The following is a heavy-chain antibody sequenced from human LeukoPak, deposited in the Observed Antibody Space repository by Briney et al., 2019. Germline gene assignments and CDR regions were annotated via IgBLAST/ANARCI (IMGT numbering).Heavy chain of an antibody. V-gene: IGHV4-30-2*01. Sequence: PSQTLSLTCTVSGGSISSGGYYWSWIRQPPGKGLEWIGYIYHSGSTYYNPSLKSRVTISVDTSKNQFSLRLSSVTAADTAVYYCARDAGYYDGTGYHLEYFHHWGQGTLVTVSS. J-gene: IGHJ1*01. D-gene: IGHD3-22*01. CDR1: GGSISSGGYY. CDR3: ARDAGYYDGTGYHLEYFHH. CDR2: IYHSGST.